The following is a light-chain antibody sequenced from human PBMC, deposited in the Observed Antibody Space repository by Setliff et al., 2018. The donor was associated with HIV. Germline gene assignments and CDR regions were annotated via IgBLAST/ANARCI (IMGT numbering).Light chain of an antibody. CDR3: CSYAGSYTYV. V-gene: IGLV2-11*01. CDR1: SHDVDVYNY. J-gene: IGLJ1*01. Sequence: QSVLAQPRSVSGSPGQSVTISCTGTSHDVDVYNYVSWYKQHPGKAPKLMIYDVSKRPSGVPDRFSGSKSGNTASLTTSGLQPEDEADYYCCSYAGSYTYVFATGTKVTVL. CDR2: DVS.